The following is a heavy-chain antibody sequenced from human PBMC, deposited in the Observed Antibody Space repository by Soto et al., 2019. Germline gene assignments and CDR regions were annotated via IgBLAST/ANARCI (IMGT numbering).Heavy chain of an antibody. J-gene: IGHJ4*02. V-gene: IGHV4-34*01. CDR1: GGSFSVYY. Sequence: SETLSLTCAVYGGSFSVYYWSWIRQPPGKGLEWIGEINHSGSTNYNPSLKSRVTISVDTSKNQFSLKLSSVTAADTAVYYCATRSRYCSGGSCFSGDTDFDYWGQGTLVTVPQ. CDR3: ATRSRYCSGGSCFSGDTDFDY. D-gene: IGHD2-15*01. CDR2: INHSGST.